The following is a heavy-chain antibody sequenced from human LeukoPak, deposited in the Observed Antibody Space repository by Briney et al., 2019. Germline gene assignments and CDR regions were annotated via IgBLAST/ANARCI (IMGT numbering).Heavy chain of an antibody. D-gene: IGHD2-8*01. Sequence: SETLSLTCTVSGASISNYYWNWLRQPPGKGLEWIGFIYNSGNTKYNPSLRGRVTISLDTSKNQFSLNLNSVTTADTAVYYCAGNTNILGDVNWFDPWGQGTLVTVSS. J-gene: IGHJ5*02. CDR1: GASISNYY. CDR3: AGNTNILGDVNWFDP. CDR2: IYNSGNT. V-gene: IGHV4-59*01.